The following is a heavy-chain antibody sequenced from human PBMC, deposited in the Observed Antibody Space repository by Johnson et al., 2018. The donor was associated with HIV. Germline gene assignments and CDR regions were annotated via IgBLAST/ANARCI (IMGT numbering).Heavy chain of an antibody. J-gene: IGHJ3*02. CDR1: GFTFSSYD. V-gene: IGHV3-38-3*01. CDR3: AKESGGSGSYYIGDMGDAFDI. Sequence: VQLVESGGGLVQPGGSLRLSCAASGFTFSSYDLHWVRQATGKGLEWVSSISGGSTYYADSRTGRLSLPSDNSENTVYLQMNSLRAEDTAVYFCAKESGGSGSYYIGDMGDAFDIWGQGTLVTVSS. CDR2: ISGGST. D-gene: IGHD3-10*01.